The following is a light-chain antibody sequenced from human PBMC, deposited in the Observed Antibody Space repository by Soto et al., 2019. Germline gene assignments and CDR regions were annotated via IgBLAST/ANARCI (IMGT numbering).Light chain of an antibody. CDR3: QQYDSDAGT. CDR1: QSISTW. CDR2: KAS. Sequence: DIQMTQSPSTLSASVGDRVTITCRASQSISTWVAWYHQKPGKAPKLLIYKASTLESGVPSRFSGSGSGTEFTLTISSLQPDDFATYYCQQYDSDAGTFGQGTKV. J-gene: IGKJ1*01. V-gene: IGKV1-5*03.